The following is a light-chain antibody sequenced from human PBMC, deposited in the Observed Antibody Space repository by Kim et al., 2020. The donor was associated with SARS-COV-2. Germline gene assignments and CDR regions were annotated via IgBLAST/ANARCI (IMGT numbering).Light chain of an antibody. CDR1: KLGDKY. J-gene: IGLJ2*01. CDR2: QDS. CDR3: QAWDSSAGVL. V-gene: IGLV3-1*01. Sequence: SYELTQPPSVSVSPGQTASITCSGDKLGDKYACWYQQKPGQSPVLVIYQDSKRPSGIPERFSGSNSGNTATLTIIGTQAMDEADYYCQAWDSSAGVLFGGGTKLTVL.